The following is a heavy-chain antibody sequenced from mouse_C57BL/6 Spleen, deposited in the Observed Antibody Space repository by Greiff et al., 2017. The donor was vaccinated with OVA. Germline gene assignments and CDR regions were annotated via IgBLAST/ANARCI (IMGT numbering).Heavy chain of an antibody. V-gene: IGHV1-39*01. CDR3: AHYYGSSYWYFDV. CDR2: INPNYGTT. J-gene: IGHJ1*03. D-gene: IGHD1-1*01. CDR1: GYSFTDYN. Sequence: QLVESGPELVKPGASVKISCKASGYSFTDYNMNWVKQSNGKSLEWIGVINPNYGTTSYNQKFKGKATLTVDQSSSTAYMQLNSLTSEDSAVDDWAHYYGSSYWYFDVWGTGTTVTVSS.